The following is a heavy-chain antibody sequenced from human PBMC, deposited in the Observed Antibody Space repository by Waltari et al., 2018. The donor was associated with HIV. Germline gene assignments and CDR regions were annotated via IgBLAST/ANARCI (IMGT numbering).Heavy chain of an antibody. CDR2: LRGSGDKT. Sequence: EVQLVESGGGLAQPGGSLRLSCVASGFTFGSFAMSWVSQAPGKGRGWVSALRGSGDKTYSPDSVKGRFIISRDNSKNTLYLQMNSLRAEDTAVYYCAKGSKGFDYWGQGTLVTVSS. V-gene: IGHV3-23*04. CDR3: AKGSKGFDY. J-gene: IGHJ4*02. CDR1: GFTFGSFA.